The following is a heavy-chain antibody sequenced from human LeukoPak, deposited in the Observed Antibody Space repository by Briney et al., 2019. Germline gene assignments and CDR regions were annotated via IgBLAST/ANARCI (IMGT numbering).Heavy chain of an antibody. V-gene: IGHV1-18*01. J-gene: IGHJ4*02. CDR3: ARVPLPVLLWFGELFDY. Sequence: WASVKVSCKASGYIFFSYNINWVRQAPGQGLEWMGWISAYNGNTDHAQKFQGRVTMTTDTSTSTAYMELRSLRSDDTAVYYCARVPLPVLLWFGELFDYWGQGTLVTVSS. CDR1: GYIFFSYN. CDR2: ISAYNGNT. D-gene: IGHD3-10*01.